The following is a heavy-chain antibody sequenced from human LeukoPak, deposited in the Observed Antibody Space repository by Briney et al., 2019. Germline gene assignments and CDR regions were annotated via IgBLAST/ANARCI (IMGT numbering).Heavy chain of an antibody. CDR3: AKSPGPTVTTIDY. CDR2: ISGSGGST. Sequence: GGSLRLSCAASGFTFSSYAMNWVRQAPGKGLEWVSAISGSGGSTYYADSVKGRFTISRDNSKNTLYLQMNSLRAEDTAVYYCAKSPGPTVTTIDYWGQGTLVTVSS. D-gene: IGHD4-17*01. J-gene: IGHJ4*02. V-gene: IGHV3-23*01. CDR1: GFTFSSYA.